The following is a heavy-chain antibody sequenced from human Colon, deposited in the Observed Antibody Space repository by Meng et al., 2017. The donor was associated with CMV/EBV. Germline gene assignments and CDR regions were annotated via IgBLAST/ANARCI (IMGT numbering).Heavy chain of an antibody. D-gene: IGHD1-7*01. CDR3: AKDISPVGGTTGYHGMDV. Sequence: GGSLKISCAASGFTFDDYAMHWVRLAPGKGLEWVSSITWNSGRTGYVDSVEGRFTISRDNAKNSLYLQMNGLRAEDTALYYCAKDISPVGGTTGYHGMDVWGQGTTVTVSS. V-gene: IGHV3-9*01. CDR2: ITWNSGRT. J-gene: IGHJ6*02. CDR1: GFTFDDYA.